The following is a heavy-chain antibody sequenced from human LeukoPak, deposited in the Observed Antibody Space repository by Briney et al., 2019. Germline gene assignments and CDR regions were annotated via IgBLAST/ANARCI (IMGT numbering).Heavy chain of an antibody. V-gene: IGHV1-18*01. Sequence: ASEKVSCKASGYTFTSYGISWVRQAPGQGLEWMGWISAYNGNTNYAQKFQGRVTITRDTSASTAYMELSSQRSEDTAVYYCARDRRDGDAFDIWGQGTMVTVSS. J-gene: IGHJ3*02. D-gene: IGHD5-24*01. CDR3: ARDRRDGDAFDI. CDR1: GYTFTSYG. CDR2: ISAYNGNT.